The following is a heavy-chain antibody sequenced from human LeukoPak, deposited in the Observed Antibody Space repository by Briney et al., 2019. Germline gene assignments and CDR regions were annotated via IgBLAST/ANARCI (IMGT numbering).Heavy chain of an antibody. CDR3: ARGQSSGWYGYYYYYMDV. D-gene: IGHD6-19*01. V-gene: IGHV4-38-2*02. CDR1: GYSISSGYY. Sequence: SETLSLTCTVSGYSISSGYYWGWIRQPPGKGLEWIGSIYHSGSTYYNPSLKSRVTISVDTSKNQFSLKLSSVTAADTAVSYCARGQSSGWYGYYYYYMDVWGKGTTVTVSS. CDR2: IYHSGST. J-gene: IGHJ6*03.